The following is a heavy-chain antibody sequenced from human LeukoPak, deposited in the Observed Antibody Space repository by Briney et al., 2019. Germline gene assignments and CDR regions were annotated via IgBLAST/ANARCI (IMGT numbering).Heavy chain of an antibody. CDR2: IYHSGST. CDR3: ARHVVVDYYDSSGYYSYFDY. V-gene: IGHV4-38-2*02. J-gene: IGHJ4*02. D-gene: IGHD3-22*01. CDR1: GYSISSGYY. Sequence: SSETLSLTCTVSGYSISSGYYWGWIRQPPGKGLEWIGSIYHSGSTYYNPSLKSRVTISVDTSKNQFSLKLSSVTAADTAVYYCARHVVVDYYDSSGYYSYFDYWGQGTLVTVSS.